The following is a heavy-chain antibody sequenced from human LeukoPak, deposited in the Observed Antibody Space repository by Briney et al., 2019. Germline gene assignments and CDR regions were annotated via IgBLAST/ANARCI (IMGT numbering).Heavy chain of an antibody. CDR3: ARHSGMYSFDY. CDR1: GGSISSYY. D-gene: IGHD1-26*01. CDR2: IYYSGST. V-gene: IGHV4-59*08. Sequence: SETLSLTCTVSGGSISSYYWSWIRQPPGKGLEWIGYIYYSGSTNYNPSLKSRVTISVDASKNQFSLKLSSVTAADTAVYYCARHSGMYSFDYWGQGTLVTVSS. J-gene: IGHJ4*02.